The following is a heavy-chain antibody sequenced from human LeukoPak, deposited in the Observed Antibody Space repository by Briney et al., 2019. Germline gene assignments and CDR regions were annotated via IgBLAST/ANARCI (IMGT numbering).Heavy chain of an antibody. CDR2: ISYDGSNK. CDR3: ASLEGSKKDFDP. J-gene: IGHJ5*02. Sequence: GGSLRLSCAASGFTFSSYAMHWVRQAPGKGLEWVAVISYDGSNKYYADSVKGRFTISRDNSKNTLYLQMNSLRAEDTAVYYCASLEGSKKDFDPWGQGTLATVSS. V-gene: IGHV3-30*04. CDR1: GFTFSSYA.